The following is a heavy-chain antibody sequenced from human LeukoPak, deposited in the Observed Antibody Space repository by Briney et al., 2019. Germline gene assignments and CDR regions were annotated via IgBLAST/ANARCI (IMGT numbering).Heavy chain of an antibody. J-gene: IGHJ5*02. Sequence: PSETLSLACAVYGGSFSGYYWSWIRQPPGKGLEWIGEIHPSGSTNYNPSLKSRVTISVDTSKNQFSLKRSSVTAADTAVYYCARGSRAARLRLNWFDPWGQGTLVTVSS. CDR3: ARGSRAARLRLNWFDP. D-gene: IGHD6-6*01. CDR2: IHPSGST. CDR1: GGSFSGYY. V-gene: IGHV4-34*01.